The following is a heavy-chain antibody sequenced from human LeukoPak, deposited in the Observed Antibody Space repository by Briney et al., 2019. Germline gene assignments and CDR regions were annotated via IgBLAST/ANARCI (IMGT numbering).Heavy chain of an antibody. CDR1: GFTFSSYS. CDR2: ISSSSSCI. J-gene: IGHJ3*02. V-gene: IGHV3-21*01. CDR3: ARPTMAGWYRGAFDI. Sequence: GGSLRLSCAASGFTFSSYSMNWVRQAPGKGLEWVSSISSSSSCIFYADSVKGRFTISRDNAKNSLYLQMNSLRVDDMGVYYCARPTMAGWYRGAFDIWGQGTMVTVSS. D-gene: IGHD6-19*01.